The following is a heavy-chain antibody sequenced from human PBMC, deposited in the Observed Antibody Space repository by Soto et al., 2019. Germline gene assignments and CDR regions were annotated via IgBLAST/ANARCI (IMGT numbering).Heavy chain of an antibody. D-gene: IGHD2-8*01. V-gene: IGHV3-21*04. CDR1: GFTFSTYS. CDR3: ARCHRGLRCHLDS. Sequence: PGGSLGISCAASGFTFSTYSMNWVRQVPGRGLEWVSSISSSSNYIYYGDAVKGRCTISRDNAKNLVYLHMSSLRAEDTAVYFCARCHRGLRCHLDSWGQGTLVTVSS. J-gene: IGHJ4*02. CDR2: ISSSSNYI.